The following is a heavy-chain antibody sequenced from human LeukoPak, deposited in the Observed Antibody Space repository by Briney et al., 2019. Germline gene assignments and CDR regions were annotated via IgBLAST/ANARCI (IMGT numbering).Heavy chain of an antibody. CDR1: GGSISSHY. Sequence: SETLSLTCTVSGGSISSHYWSWIRQPPGKGLEWIGYIYYSGSTNYNPSLKSRLTISVDTSKNQFSLKLSSVTAADTAVYYCARYSGYCSSTSCYTFDDYYYYMDVWGKGTTVTVSS. J-gene: IGHJ6*03. CDR2: IYYSGST. D-gene: IGHD2-2*02. V-gene: IGHV4-59*11. CDR3: ARYSGYCSSTSCYTFDDYYYYMDV.